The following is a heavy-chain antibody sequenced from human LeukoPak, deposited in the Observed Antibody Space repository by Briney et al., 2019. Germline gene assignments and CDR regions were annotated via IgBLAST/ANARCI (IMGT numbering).Heavy chain of an antibody. CDR3: AREAPNRSTNYYYYYYMDV. V-gene: IGHV4-34*01. D-gene: IGHD1-14*01. CDR2: INHSGST. Sequence: ASETLSLTCAVSGGSLSGYYWTWIRQPPGKGLEWIGEINHSGSTHYNPSLKSRVTISVDTSKKQFSLKVRSVTAADTAVYYCAREAPNRSTNYYYYYYMDVWGKGTTVTVSS. CDR1: GGSLSGYY. J-gene: IGHJ6*03.